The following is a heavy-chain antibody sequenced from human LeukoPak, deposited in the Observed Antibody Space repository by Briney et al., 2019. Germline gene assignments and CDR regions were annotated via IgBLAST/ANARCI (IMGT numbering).Heavy chain of an antibody. D-gene: IGHD3-16*02. CDR1: GGSFSGYY. V-gene: IGHV4-34*01. J-gene: IGHJ5*02. CDR2: INHSGST. CDR3: AGSYDYVWGSYRRRGWFDP. Sequence: SETLSLTCAVYGGSFSGYYWSWIRQPPGKGLEWIGEINHSGSTNYNPSLKSRVTISVDTSKNQFSLKLSSVTAADTAVYYCAGSYDYVWGSYRRRGWFDPWGQGTLVTVSS.